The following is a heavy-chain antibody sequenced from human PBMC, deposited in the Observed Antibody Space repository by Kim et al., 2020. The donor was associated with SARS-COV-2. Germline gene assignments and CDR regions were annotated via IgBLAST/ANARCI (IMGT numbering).Heavy chain of an antibody. D-gene: IGHD6-13*01. CDR1: GYSFTNYW. J-gene: IGHJ4*02. CDR3: ARHKPAAGPNPSGDFDS. CDR2: LDPSDSYT. Sequence: GESLKISCMGSGYSFTNYWISWVRQMPGKGLEWMGRLDPSDSYTNYSPSFQGHVTISPDKSISTAYLQWSSLKASDTAMYYCARHKPAAGPNPSGDFDSWGQGTLVTVSS. V-gene: IGHV5-10-1*01.